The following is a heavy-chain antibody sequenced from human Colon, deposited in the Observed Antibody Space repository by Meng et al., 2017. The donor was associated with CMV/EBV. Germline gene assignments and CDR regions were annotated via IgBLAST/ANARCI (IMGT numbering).Heavy chain of an antibody. CDR2: INSNEGHT. D-gene: IGHD6-25*01. CDR3: ARGSQSQRLLDD. Sequence: ASVKVSCKTSGYAFVDYYIHWVRQAPGQRLEWMGWINSNEGHTVYTPHLRGRVSMTRDTSSNTAYMELTSLKSDDTAVYFCARGSQSQRLLDDLGQGTLFPVSS. V-gene: IGHV1-2*02. CDR1: GYAFVDYY. J-gene: IGHJ4*02.